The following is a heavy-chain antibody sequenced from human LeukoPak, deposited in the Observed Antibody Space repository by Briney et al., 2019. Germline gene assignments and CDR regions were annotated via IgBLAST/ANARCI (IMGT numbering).Heavy chain of an antibody. Sequence: GGSLRLSCAASGFTFSSYGMNWVRQAPGKGLEWVSYISSSSSTIYYADSVKGRFTISRDNAKNSLYLQMNSLRAEDTAVYYCGRDDAARLYYYYYYMDVWGKGTTVTVSS. J-gene: IGHJ6*03. V-gene: IGHV3-48*01. CDR1: GFTFSSYG. CDR3: GRDDAARLYYYYYYMDV. D-gene: IGHD6-6*01. CDR2: ISSSSSTI.